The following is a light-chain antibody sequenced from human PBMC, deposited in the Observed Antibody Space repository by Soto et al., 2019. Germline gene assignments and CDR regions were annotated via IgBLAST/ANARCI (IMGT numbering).Light chain of an antibody. CDR3: QQYGSSPT. Sequence: EIVLTQSPGTLSLSPGERATLSCRASQSVSSSYLAWYQQKPSQAPRLLIYGSSSKATGIPDRISGSGSGTDFTITISRLEPEDFAVYYCQQYGSSPTFGGGTKVEIK. CDR2: GSS. J-gene: IGKJ4*01. V-gene: IGKV3-20*01. CDR1: QSVSSSY.